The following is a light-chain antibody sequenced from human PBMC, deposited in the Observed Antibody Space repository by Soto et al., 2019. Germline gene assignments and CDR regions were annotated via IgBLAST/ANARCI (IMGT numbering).Light chain of an antibody. V-gene: IGKV3-20*01. Sequence: EIGLSQSPGTLSLSPGERDTLSCRASQSVSSNYLAWYQQKPGQAPRLLIYGASNRATGIPDRFSGSGSGTDFTLTISRLEPEDFAVYYCQQYGSSGTFGQGTNVDIK. CDR1: QSVSSNY. CDR3: QQYGSSGT. CDR2: GAS. J-gene: IGKJ1*01.